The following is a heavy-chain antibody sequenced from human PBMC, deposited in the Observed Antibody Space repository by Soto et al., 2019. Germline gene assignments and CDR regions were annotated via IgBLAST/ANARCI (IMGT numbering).Heavy chain of an antibody. CDR3: ASPGY. Sequence: GGSLRLSCAASGFIFSSYSMNWVRQAPGKGLECIAYISSSSSTIYHADSVKGRFTISRDNAKNSLYLQMSSLRTEDTAVYYCASPGYWGQGTLVTVPS. J-gene: IGHJ4*02. CDR2: ISSSSSTI. CDR1: GFIFSSYS. V-gene: IGHV3-48*01.